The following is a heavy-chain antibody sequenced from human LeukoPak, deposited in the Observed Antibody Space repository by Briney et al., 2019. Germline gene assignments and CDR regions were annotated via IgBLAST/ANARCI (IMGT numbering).Heavy chain of an antibody. D-gene: IGHD1-26*01. CDR1: GFTFSSYA. J-gene: IGHJ3*02. V-gene: IGHV3-64*01. Sequence: GGSLRLSCAASGFTFSSYAMHWVRQAPGKGLEYVSAISSNGDSTYYANSVKGRFTISRDNSKNTLYLQMGSLRAEDMAVYYCARDRGSYSPFDAFDIWGQGTMVTVSS. CDR2: ISSNGDST. CDR3: ARDRGSYSPFDAFDI.